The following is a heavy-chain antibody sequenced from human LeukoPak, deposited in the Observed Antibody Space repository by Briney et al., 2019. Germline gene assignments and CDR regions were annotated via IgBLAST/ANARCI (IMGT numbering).Heavy chain of an antibody. CDR3: VRGFGWNDL. CDR1: VHAIRKNY. CDR2: IHYSGTT. V-gene: IGHV4-59*01. Sequence: SETLSLTCTVSVHAIRKNYWICIPQPPGKRLEWIGHIHYSGTTNYNPSLKSRVPIRVDTSKNQFSLQVSSVIPADTAVYDCVRGFGWNDLWGQGTLVTVSS. D-gene: IGHD3-10*01. J-gene: IGHJ5*02.